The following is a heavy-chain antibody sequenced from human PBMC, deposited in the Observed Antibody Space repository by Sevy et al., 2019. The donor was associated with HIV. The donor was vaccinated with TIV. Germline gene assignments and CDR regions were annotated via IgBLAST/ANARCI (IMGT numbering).Heavy chain of an antibody. CDR2: IGGGDT. CDR3: AKDGVSRNKLWDWFDP. V-gene: IGHV3-23*01. Sequence: GGSLRLSCATSGFTFNIYAMSWVRQAPGKGLEWVSTIGGGDTYYADSVKGRSTISRDDSKSAEYLQMNSLRADDTAVYYCAKDGVSRNKLWDWFDPWGQGTLVTVSS. D-gene: IGHD2-21*01. J-gene: IGHJ5*02. CDR1: GFTFNIYA.